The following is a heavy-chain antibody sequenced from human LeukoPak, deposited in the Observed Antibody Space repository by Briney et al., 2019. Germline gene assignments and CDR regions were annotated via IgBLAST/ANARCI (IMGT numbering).Heavy chain of an antibody. CDR1: GFTFSSYE. J-gene: IGHJ6*03. Sequence: GGSLRLSCAASGFTFSSYEMNWVRQAPGKGLEWVSYISSSGSTIYYADSVKGRFTISRDNAKNSLYLQMNSLRAEDTAVYYCARAQHDYGDYYYYYMDVWGKGTTVTISS. V-gene: IGHV3-48*03. CDR3: ARAQHDYGDYYYYYMDV. D-gene: IGHD4-17*01. CDR2: ISSSGSTI.